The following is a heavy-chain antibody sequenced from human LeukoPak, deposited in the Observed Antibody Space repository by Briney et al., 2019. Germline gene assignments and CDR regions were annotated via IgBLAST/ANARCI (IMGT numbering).Heavy chain of an antibody. J-gene: IGHJ5*02. V-gene: IGHV3-30*19. CDR1: GFTFISYG. CDR3: ARCRAYSYGLCGTNWFDP. Sequence: PGGSLRLSCAPSGFTFISYGMHWVRQAPGKGLEWVAVISYDGSNKYYADSVKGRFTISRDNSKNTLYLLMNSLRPEDTAVYYCARCRAYSYGLCGTNWFDPWGQGTLVTVSS. CDR2: ISYDGSNK. D-gene: IGHD5-18*01.